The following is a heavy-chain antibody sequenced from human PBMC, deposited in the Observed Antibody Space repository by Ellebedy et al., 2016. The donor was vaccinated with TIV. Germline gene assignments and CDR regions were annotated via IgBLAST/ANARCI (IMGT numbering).Heavy chain of an antibody. V-gene: IGHV3-74*01. CDR3: AGAIHHESGSGTPLDY. CDR1: EFTFSYNW. D-gene: IGHD3-10*01. J-gene: IGHJ4*02. Sequence: PGGSLRLSCVASEFTFSYNWMHWVRQAPGKGLVWVSRINSNGSSRTHADSVKRRFTISRDNAKNTLYLQMNSLRAEDTAVYYCAGAIHHESGSGTPLDYWGQGTPVTVSS. CDR2: INSNGSSR.